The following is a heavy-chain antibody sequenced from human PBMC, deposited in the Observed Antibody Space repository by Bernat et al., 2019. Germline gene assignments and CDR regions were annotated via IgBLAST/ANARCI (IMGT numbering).Heavy chain of an antibody. CDR2: IYYSGST. CDR3: ATGSNIAARAGVPYDY. CDR1: GVSTSSSSYY. Sequence: QLQLQESGPGLVKPSETLSLTCSVSGVSTSSSSYYWGWIRQPPGKGLEWIGSIYYSGSTYYNPSLKSRVTISVDTSKNQFSLKLSSVTAADTAVYYCATGSNIAARAGVPYDYWGQGTLVTVSS. J-gene: IGHJ4*02. V-gene: IGHV4-39*01. D-gene: IGHD6-6*01.